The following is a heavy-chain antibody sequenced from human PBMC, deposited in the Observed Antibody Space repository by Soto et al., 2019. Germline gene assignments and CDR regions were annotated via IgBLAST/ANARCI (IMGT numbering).Heavy chain of an antibody. Sequence: QALSLTCAISGDSVSSNSAAWNWIRQSPSRGLEWLGRTNYGSKWYKDYAVSVKSRITINPDTSKNQFYLQLYSVTPEDTDVYYCARDRSPVSSSWYDYWGQGTQVTVSS. CDR1: GDSVSSNSAA. CDR2: TNYGSKWYK. V-gene: IGHV6-1*01. J-gene: IGHJ4*02. D-gene: IGHD6-13*01. CDR3: ARDRSPVSSSWYDY.